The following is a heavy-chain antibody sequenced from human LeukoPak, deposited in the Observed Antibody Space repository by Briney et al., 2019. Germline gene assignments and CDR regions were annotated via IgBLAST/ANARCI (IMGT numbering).Heavy chain of an antibody. D-gene: IGHD4-23*01. CDR2: ISGDGITT. Sequence: GGSLRLSCAASGFTFNRYAMHWVRQAPGKGLEWVGLISGDGITTYYLDSVKGRFTISRDNSKNSLYLHMNSLRSEDTALYYCAKDHVYGGADDWGQGTLVTASS. J-gene: IGHJ4*02. V-gene: IGHV3-43*02. CDR3: AKDHVYGGADD. CDR1: GFTFNRYA.